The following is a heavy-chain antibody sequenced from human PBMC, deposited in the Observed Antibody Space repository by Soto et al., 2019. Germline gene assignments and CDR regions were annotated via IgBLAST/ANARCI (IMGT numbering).Heavy chain of an antibody. J-gene: IGHJ4*02. V-gene: IGHV1-2*04. CDR3: ARGLPVAGRYYFDY. D-gene: IGHD6-19*01. CDR1: GYTFTGYY. CDR2: INPNSGGT. Sequence: ASVKVSCKASGYTFTGYYMHWVRQAPGQGLEWMGWINPNSGGTNYAQKFQGWVTMTRDTSISTAYMELSRLRSDDTAVYYCARGLPVAGRYYFDYWGQGTLVTVSS.